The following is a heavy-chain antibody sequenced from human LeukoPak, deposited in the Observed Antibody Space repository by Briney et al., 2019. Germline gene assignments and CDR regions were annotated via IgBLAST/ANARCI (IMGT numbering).Heavy chain of an antibody. D-gene: IGHD5-12*01. CDR3: ARARPSMWIDY. CDR2: ISYDGSDK. Sequence: PGGSLRLSCAASGFTFSSYSMNWVRQAPGKGVEWVAVISYDGSDKFYADSVKGRFTISRDSSKNTLYLQMNSLRPEDTAVYYCARARPSMWIDYWGQGTLVTVSS. V-gene: IGHV3-30*03. CDR1: GFTFSSYS. J-gene: IGHJ4*02.